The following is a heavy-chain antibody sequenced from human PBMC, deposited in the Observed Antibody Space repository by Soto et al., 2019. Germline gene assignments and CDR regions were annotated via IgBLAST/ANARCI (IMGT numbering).Heavy chain of an antibody. CDR1: GYTFTSYG. V-gene: IGHV1-18*01. D-gene: IGHD3-3*01. CDR3: ARDIGPYYDFWSGSLDY. CDR2: ISAYNGNT. Sequence: VKVSCKASGYTFTSYGISWVRQAPGQGLEWMGWISAYNGNTNYAQKLQGRVTMTTDTSTSTAYMELRSLRSDDTAVYYCARDIGPYYDFWSGSLDYWGQGTLVTVSS. J-gene: IGHJ4*02.